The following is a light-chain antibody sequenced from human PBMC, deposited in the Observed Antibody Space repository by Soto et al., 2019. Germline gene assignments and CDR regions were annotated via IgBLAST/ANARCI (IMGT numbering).Light chain of an antibody. J-gene: IGKJ5*01. Sequence: EIFLTQSQDTLSLSPGERATLPCRASQTVSSNYLAWCQQRPGQAPRLLIYGASTRAAGIPDRFSGSGSGTDFTLTITRLEPEDSAVYFCQQYTGPPTTFGQGTRLEIK. CDR3: QQYTGPPTT. CDR2: GAS. V-gene: IGKV3-20*01. CDR1: QTVSSNY.